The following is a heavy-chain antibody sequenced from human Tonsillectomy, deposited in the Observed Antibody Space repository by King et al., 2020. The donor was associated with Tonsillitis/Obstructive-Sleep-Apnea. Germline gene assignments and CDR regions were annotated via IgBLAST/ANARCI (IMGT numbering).Heavy chain of an antibody. CDR3: AGTLPYGSFDY. D-gene: IGHD3-10*01. V-gene: IGHV3-7*02. CDR2: IKQDGSEK. Sequence: EVQLVESGGGLVQPGGSLRLSCAASGFTFNNYWMSWVRQAPGKGLEWVANIKQDGSEKYYVDSVKGRFTISRDNAKNSLYLQMNSLRAEDTAVYYCAGTLPYGSFDYWGQGTLVTVSS. J-gene: IGHJ4*02. CDR1: GFTFNNYW.